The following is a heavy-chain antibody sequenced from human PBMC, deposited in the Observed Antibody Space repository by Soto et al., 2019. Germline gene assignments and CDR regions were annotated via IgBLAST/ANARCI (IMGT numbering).Heavy chain of an antibody. J-gene: IGHJ4*02. D-gene: IGHD2-2*01. CDR1: GYTFTSYA. CDR3: ARDRRIVVVPAAIEY. V-gene: IGHV1-3*01. Sequence: GASVKVSCKASGYTFTSYAMHWVRQAPGQRLEWMGWINAGNGNTKYSQKFQGRVTITRDTSASTAYMELSSLRSEDTAVYYCARDRRIVVVPAAIEYWGQGTLVTVSS. CDR2: INAGNGNT.